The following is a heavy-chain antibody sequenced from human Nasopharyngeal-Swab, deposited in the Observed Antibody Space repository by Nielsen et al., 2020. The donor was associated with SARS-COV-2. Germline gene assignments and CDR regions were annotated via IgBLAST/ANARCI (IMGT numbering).Heavy chain of an antibody. CDR3: AKDLSGIAAADDAFDI. J-gene: IGHJ3*02. Sequence: GESLEISFAAPGFTFSIFLMSWVRLAPGRGVVWVSAISGSGGSTYYADSVKGRFTISRDNSKNTLYLQMSSLRAEDTAVYYCAKDLSGIAAADDAFDIWGQGTMVTVSS. CDR1: GFTFSIFL. D-gene: IGHD6-13*01. CDR2: ISGSGGST. V-gene: IGHV3-23*01.